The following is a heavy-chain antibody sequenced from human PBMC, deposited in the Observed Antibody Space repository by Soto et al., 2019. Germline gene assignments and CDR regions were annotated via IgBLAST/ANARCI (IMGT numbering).Heavy chain of an antibody. CDR2: TYYRSKWYN. J-gene: IGHJ4*02. V-gene: IGHV6-1*01. CDR3: AGSGWYEWNYFDY. Sequence: PSQTLSLTCAISGDSVSSNSAAWNWIRRSPSRGLEWLGRTYYRSKWYNDYAVSVKSRITINPDTSKNQFSLQLNSVTPEDTAVYYCAGSGWYEWNYFDYWGQGTLVTVSS. CDR1: GDSVSSNSAA. D-gene: IGHD6-19*01.